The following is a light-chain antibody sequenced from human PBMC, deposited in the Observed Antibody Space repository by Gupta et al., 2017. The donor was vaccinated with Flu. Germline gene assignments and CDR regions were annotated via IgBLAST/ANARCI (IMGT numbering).Light chain of an antibody. CDR3: QVWDSNSGRV. Sequence: SFVLTQPPSVSVAPGPTARISCGGSDIGRKSVHWYMRRPGQAPLLVVHDDDDRPSGIPERISGSKSGNTATLTLSSVEAGDEADYYCQVWDSNSGRVFGGGTKLTVL. J-gene: IGLJ3*02. CDR2: DDD. V-gene: IGLV3-21*02. CDR1: DIGRKS.